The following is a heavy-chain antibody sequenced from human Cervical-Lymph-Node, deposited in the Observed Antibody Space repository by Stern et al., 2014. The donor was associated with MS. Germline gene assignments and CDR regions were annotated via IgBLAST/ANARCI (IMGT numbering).Heavy chain of an antibody. Sequence: EVQLVQSGAEVKKPGESLKISCKGSGYSFTSYWIGWVRQMPGKGLEWMGIIYPGNPDTRASPSFQAQVTISADKTIGTAYLQWSSLKASDTAMYYCARLAGVRSVSYYNGMDVWGQGTTVTVSS. CDR1: GYSFTSYW. CDR2: IYPGNPDT. J-gene: IGHJ6*02. D-gene: IGHD3-10*01. V-gene: IGHV5-51*03. CDR3: ARLAGVRSVSYYNGMDV.